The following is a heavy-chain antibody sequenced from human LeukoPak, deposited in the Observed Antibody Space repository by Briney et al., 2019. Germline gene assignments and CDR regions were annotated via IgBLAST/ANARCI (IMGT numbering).Heavy chain of an antibody. CDR3: ASLTTADAFDI. CDR1: GSSINSYNW. D-gene: IGHD3-22*01. Sequence: PSETLSLTCAVSGSSINSYNWWSWVRQPPGMPLEWIGEIYYSGTTNYSPSLKSRVTMSVDKSNNQFSLKLTSVTAADTAVYYCASLTTADAFDIWGQGTMVTVSS. J-gene: IGHJ3*02. CDR2: IYYSGTT. V-gene: IGHV4-4*02.